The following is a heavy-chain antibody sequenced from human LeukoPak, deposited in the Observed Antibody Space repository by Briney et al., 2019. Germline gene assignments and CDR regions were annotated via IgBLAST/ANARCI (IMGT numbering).Heavy chain of an antibody. D-gene: IGHD1-26*01. J-gene: IGHJ3*02. V-gene: IGHV1-46*01. CDR1: GYTFTSYY. CDR3: ARELYSGSDRDAFDI. Sequence: ASVKVSSKASGYTFTSYYMHCVRHAPGQGLVWMGVINPRGGSTGYAEKFQGRVTMTRDTSTSTVYMELSSLRSEDTAVYYCARELYSGSDRDAFDIWGQGTMVTVSS. CDR2: INPRGGST.